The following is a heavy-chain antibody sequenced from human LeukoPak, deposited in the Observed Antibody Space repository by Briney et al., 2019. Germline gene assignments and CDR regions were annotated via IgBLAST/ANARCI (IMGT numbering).Heavy chain of an antibody. D-gene: IGHD2-8*02. CDR2: INAGNGNT. V-gene: IGHV1-3*01. Sequence: GASVKVSCKASGYTFTSYAMHWVRQAPGQRLEWMGWINAGNGNTKYSQKFQGRVTITRDTSTSTVYMELSSLRSEDTAVYYCVREFAGGLFDYWGQGTLVTVSS. J-gene: IGHJ4*02. CDR1: GYTFTSYA. CDR3: VREFAGGLFDY.